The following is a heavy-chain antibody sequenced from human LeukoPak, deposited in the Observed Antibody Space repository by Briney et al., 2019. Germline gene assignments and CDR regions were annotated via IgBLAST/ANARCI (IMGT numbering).Heavy chain of an antibody. V-gene: IGHV1-18*01. CDR2: ISAYNGNT. D-gene: IGHD1-26*01. CDR1: GYTFTSYG. CDR3: ARGFDVGSYSAY. Sequence: ASVKVSCKASGYTFTSYGISWVRQGPGQGLEWVGWISAYNGNTNYAQKLQGRVTMTTDTSTSTAYMELRSLRSDDTAVYLCARGFDVGSYSAYWGQGTLVTVSS. J-gene: IGHJ4*02.